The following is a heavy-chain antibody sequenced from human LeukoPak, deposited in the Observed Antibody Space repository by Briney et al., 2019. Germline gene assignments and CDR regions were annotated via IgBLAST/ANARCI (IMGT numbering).Heavy chain of an antibody. CDR2: ISGSGGST. CDR3: AKVDSSSWYGGAFDI. J-gene: IGHJ3*02. V-gene: IGHV3-23*01. Sequence: PGGSLRLSCAASGFTFSCYAMSWVRQAPGKGLEWVSAISGSGGSTYYADSVKGRFTISRDNSKNTLYLQMNSLRAEDTAVYYCAKVDSSSWYGGAFDIWGQGTMVTVSS. CDR1: GFTFSCYA. D-gene: IGHD6-13*01.